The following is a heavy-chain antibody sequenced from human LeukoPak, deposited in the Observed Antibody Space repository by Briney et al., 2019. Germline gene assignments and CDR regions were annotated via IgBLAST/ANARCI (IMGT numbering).Heavy chain of an antibody. CDR1: GFTFSSYS. CDR3: ARRWLSYDAFDI. J-gene: IGHJ3*02. Sequence: PGGSLRLSCAASGFTFSSYSMNWVRQAPGKGLEWVSSISSSSSYIYYADSVKGRFTISRDNAKNSLYLQMNSLRAEDTAVYYCARRWLSYDAFDIWGQGTMVTVSS. V-gene: IGHV3-21*01. CDR2: ISSSSSYI. D-gene: IGHD3-22*01.